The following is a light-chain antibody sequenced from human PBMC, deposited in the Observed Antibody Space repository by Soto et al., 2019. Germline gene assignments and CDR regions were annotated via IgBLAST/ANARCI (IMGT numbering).Light chain of an antibody. CDR2: DAF. V-gene: IGKV3-11*01. CDR1: QSVRSY. CDR3: QQRGNWPQT. J-gene: IGKJ3*01. Sequence: EIVMTQSPATLSVSPGEGATLSCRASQSVRSYLAWYQQKPGQTPRLLIYDAFNRATGIPARFSGSGSGTDFTLTISSLEPEDFAVYYCQQRGNWPQTFGPGTKVDI.